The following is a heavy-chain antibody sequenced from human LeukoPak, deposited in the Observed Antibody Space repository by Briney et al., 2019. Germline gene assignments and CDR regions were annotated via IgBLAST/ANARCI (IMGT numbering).Heavy chain of an antibody. CDR3: AKDGYYYDSSGYLANFGY. CDR1: GFTFSSYA. CDR2: ISGSGGST. D-gene: IGHD3-22*01. J-gene: IGHJ4*02. Sequence: SLRLSCAASGFTFSSYAMSWVRQAPGKGLEWVSAISGSGGSTYYADSVKGRFTISRDNSKNTLYLQMNSLRAQDTAVYYCAKDGYYYDSSGYLANFGYWGQGTLVTVSS. V-gene: IGHV3-23*01.